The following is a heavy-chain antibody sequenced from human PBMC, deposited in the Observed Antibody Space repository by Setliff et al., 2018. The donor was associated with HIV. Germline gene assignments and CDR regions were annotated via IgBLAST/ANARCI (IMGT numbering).Heavy chain of an antibody. CDR2: ISSSSSYI. CDR1: GGSISSSS. V-gene: IGHV3-21*01. CDR3: AKSPPDYDILTGWPEYFDY. Sequence: PSETLSLTCTVSGGSISSSSYYWGWIRQPPGKGLEWVSSISSSSSYIYYADSVKGRFTISRDNAKNSLYLQMNSLRAEDTAVYYCAKSPPDYDILTGWPEYFDYWGQGTLVTVSS. D-gene: IGHD3-9*01. J-gene: IGHJ4*02.